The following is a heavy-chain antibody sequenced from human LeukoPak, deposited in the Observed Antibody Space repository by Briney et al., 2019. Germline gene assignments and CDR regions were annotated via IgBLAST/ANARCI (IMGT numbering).Heavy chain of an antibody. D-gene: IGHD3-3*01. CDR3: ARHRGSGYENFFDY. Sequence: PSETLSLTCTVPGGSTSDNYWSWIRQPPGKGLEWIGYILYSGSTNYNPSLQSRVTISVDTTKNQFSLELTSVTAADTAVYYGARHRGSGYENFFDYWGQGTLVTVSS. V-gene: IGHV4-59*08. CDR1: GGSTSDNY. J-gene: IGHJ4*02. CDR2: ILYSGST.